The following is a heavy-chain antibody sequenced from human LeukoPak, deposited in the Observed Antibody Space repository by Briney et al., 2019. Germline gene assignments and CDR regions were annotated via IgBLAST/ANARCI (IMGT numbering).Heavy chain of an antibody. Sequence: PSETLSLTCTVSGGSISSYYWSWIRQPPGKGLEWIGYIYYSGSTNYNPSLKSRVTISVDTSKNQFSLKLSSVTAADTAVYYCARHVGYYDSSGYLPLDFDYWGQGTLVTVSS. J-gene: IGHJ4*02. CDR2: IYYSGST. CDR3: ARHVGYYDSSGYLPLDFDY. CDR1: GGSISSYY. V-gene: IGHV4-59*08. D-gene: IGHD3-22*01.